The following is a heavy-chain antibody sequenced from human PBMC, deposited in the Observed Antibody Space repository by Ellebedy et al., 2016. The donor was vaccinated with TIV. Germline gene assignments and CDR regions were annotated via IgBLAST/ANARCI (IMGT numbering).Heavy chain of an antibody. CDR1: GGSISSGSYF. CDR3: ARPLRSTVTTSIYFDS. J-gene: IGHJ4*02. D-gene: IGHD4-17*01. Sequence: SETLSLXXTVSGGSISSGSYFWGWIRQPSGKGLEWIGIIYYSGSTYYNPSLNSRATISLDTSKNQFSLNLSSVTAADAAVYYCARPLRSTVTTSIYFDSWGQGALVTVSS. CDR2: IYYSGST. V-gene: IGHV4-39*01.